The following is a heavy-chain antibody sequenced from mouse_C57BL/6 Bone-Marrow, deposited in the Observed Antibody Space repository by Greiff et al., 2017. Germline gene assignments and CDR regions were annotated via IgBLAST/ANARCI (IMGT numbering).Heavy chain of an antibody. V-gene: IGHV1-81*01. D-gene: IGHD2-3*01. CDR2: IYPRSGNT. Sequence: VKLQEPGAELARPGASVKLSCKASGYTFTSYGISWVKQRTGQGLEWIGEIYPRSGNTYYNEKFKGKATLTADKSSSTAYMELRSLTSEDSAVYFCARYMDGYYVYAMDYWGQGTSVTVSS. J-gene: IGHJ4*01. CDR1: GYTFTSYG. CDR3: ARYMDGYYVYAMDY.